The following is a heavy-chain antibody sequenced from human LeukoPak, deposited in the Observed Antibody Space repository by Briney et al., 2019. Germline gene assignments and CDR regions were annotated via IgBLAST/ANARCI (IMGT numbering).Heavy chain of an antibody. V-gene: IGHV4-61*10. Sequence: SETLSLTCTVSGGSISSGSYYWSWIRQPAGKGLEWIGEINHSGSTNYNPSLKSRVTISVDTSKNQFSLKPSSVTAADTAVYYCARVGSRDGYNYLAFDYWGQGTLVTVSS. D-gene: IGHD5-24*01. CDR1: GGSISSGSYY. CDR2: INHSGST. CDR3: ARVGSRDGYNYLAFDY. J-gene: IGHJ4*02.